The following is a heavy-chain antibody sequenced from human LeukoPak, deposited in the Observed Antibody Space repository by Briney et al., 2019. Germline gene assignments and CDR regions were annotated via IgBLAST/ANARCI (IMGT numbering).Heavy chain of an antibody. V-gene: IGHV3-53*05. D-gene: IGHD2-2*01. CDR1: GFTVSSNY. CDR3: AREDIVVVPAAMNCGYLDY. J-gene: IGHJ4*02. CDR2: IYSGGSS. Sequence: GGSLRLSCAASGFTVSSNYMSWVRQAPGKGLEWVSVIYSGGSSYYADSVKGRFTISRDNSKNTLYLQMNSLRAEDTAVYYCAREDIVVVPAAMNCGYLDYWGQGTLVTVSS.